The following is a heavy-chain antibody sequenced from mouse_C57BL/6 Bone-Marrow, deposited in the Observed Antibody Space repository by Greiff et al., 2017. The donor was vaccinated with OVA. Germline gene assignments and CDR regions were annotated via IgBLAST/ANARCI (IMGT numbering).Heavy chain of an antibody. CDR2: ISSGSSTN. Sequence: EVMLVESGGGLVKPGGSLKLSCAASGFTFSDYGMHWVRQAPEKGLEWVAYISSGSSTNYYADTVKGRFTISRDNAKNTLFLQMTSLRSEDTAMYYCARGSTMITTFFDYWGQGTTLTVSS. CDR1: GFTFSDYG. CDR3: ARGSTMITTFFDY. V-gene: IGHV5-17*01. J-gene: IGHJ2*01. D-gene: IGHD2-4*01.